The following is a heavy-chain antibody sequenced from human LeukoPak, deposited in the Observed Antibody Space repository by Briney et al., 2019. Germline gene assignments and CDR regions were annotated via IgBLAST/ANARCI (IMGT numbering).Heavy chain of an antibody. D-gene: IGHD2-15*01. J-gene: IGHJ4*02. Sequence: GASVKVSCEASGYTFTSYGISWVRQAPGQGLEWMGWISAYNGNTNYAQKLQGRVTMTTDTSTSTAYMELRSLRSDDTAVYYCARDGYCSGGSCGPGYWGQGTLVTVSS. V-gene: IGHV1-18*01. CDR1: GYTFTSYG. CDR2: ISAYNGNT. CDR3: ARDGYCSGGSCGPGY.